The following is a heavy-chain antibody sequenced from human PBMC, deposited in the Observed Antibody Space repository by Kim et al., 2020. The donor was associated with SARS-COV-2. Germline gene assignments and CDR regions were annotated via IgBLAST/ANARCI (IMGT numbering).Heavy chain of an antibody. J-gene: IGHJ4*02. V-gene: IGHV1-3*01. CDR3: ARVRGMTWQLGKADY. D-gene: IGHD6-13*01. CDR2: INAGNGNT. Sequence: ASVKVSCKASGYTFTSYAMHWVRQAPGQRLEWMGWINAGNGNTKYSQKFQGRVTITRDTSASTAYMELSSLRSEDTAVYYCARVRGMTWQLGKADYWGQGTLVTVSS. CDR1: GYTFTSYA.